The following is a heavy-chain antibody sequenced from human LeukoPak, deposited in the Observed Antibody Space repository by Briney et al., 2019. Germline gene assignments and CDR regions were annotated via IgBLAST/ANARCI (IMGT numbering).Heavy chain of an antibody. D-gene: IGHD3-10*01. CDR1: GFTFDDYG. CDR2: INWNSADT. V-gene: IGHV3-9*01. CDR3: AKGPRGRMLRGDPEYFQH. J-gene: IGHJ1*01. Sequence: GRSLRLSCAASGFTFDDYGMHWVRQAPGKGLEWVSGINWNSADTAYADSVEGRFTISRDNGKNSLYLQMDSLRTEDTALYYCAKGPRGRMLRGDPEYFQHWGQGTLVTVSS.